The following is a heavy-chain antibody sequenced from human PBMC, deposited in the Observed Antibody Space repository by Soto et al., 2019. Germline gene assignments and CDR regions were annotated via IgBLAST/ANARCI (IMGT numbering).Heavy chain of an antibody. CDR1: GFTFSSYG. D-gene: IGHD3-10*01. Sequence: QVQLVESGGGVVQPGRSLRLSCAASGFTFSSYGMHWVRQAPGKGLEWVAVISYDGGNKYYADSVKGRFTISRDNSKNTLYLQLNSLRAEHTAVYYCAKDAGGWFDPWGQGTLVTVSS. J-gene: IGHJ5*02. V-gene: IGHV3-30*18. CDR3: AKDAGGWFDP. CDR2: ISYDGGNK.